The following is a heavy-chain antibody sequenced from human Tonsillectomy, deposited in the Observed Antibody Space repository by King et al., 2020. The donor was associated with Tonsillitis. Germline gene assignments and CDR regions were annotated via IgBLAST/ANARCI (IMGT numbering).Heavy chain of an antibody. CDR1: GFTFSTYS. CDR2: ISSSISYI. Sequence: VQLVESGGGLVKPGGSLRLSCAASGFTFSTYSMNWVRQAPGKGLEWVSSISSSISYIYYADSVKGRFTISRDNAKNSLYLQMNSLRAEDTAVYYCARDSVSVNGFDYWGQGTLVTVSS. CDR3: ARDSVSVNGFDY. D-gene: IGHD2-8*01. J-gene: IGHJ4*02. V-gene: IGHV3-21*01.